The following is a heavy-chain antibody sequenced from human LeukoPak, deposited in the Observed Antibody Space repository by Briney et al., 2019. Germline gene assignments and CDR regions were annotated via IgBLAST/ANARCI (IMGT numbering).Heavy chain of an antibody. D-gene: IGHD1-26*01. CDR3: STAVNRSYFD. CDR2: IKSNPDGGTA. J-gene: IGHJ1*01. Sequence: PGGSLRLSCAASGFTFTYAWMTWVRQAPGKGLEGVGRIKSNPDGGTADYAAPVKGRFTISRDDSRNTLYLQMNNLEIDDTAVYFCSTAVNRSYFDWGQGTLVIVSS. V-gene: IGHV3-15*01. CDR1: GFTFTYAW.